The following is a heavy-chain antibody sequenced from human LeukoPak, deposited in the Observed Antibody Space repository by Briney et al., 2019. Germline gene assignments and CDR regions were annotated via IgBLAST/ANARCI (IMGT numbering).Heavy chain of an antibody. CDR3: ARLLSNYYYYYMDV. V-gene: IGHV3-7*01. J-gene: IGHJ6*03. CDR2: IKQDGSEE. D-gene: IGHD2/OR15-2a*01. CDR1: GFTFSSYW. Sequence: GSLRLSCAASGFTFSSYWMSWVRQAPGKGLEWVANIKQDGSEEYYVDSVKGRFTISRDNAKNSLYLQMNSLTAEDTAVYYCARLLSNYYYYYMDVWGKGTTVTVSS.